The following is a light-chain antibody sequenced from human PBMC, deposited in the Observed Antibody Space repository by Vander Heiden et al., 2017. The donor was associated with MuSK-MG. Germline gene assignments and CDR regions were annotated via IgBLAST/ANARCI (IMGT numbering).Light chain of an antibody. Sequence: QSLLTQPPPVSAAPGQKVTISCSGSSSSIGSNPVSWYQQLPGTAPKLLIYQDYKRPSGIPDRFSGSRSGTSATLDITGLQTGDEADYYCETWDSNHLFGPGTRVTVL. CDR1: SSSIGSNP. CDR3: ETWDSNHL. CDR2: QDY. V-gene: IGLV1-51*02. J-gene: IGLJ1*01.